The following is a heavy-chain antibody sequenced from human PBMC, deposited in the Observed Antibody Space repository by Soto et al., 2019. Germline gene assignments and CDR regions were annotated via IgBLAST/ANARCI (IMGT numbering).Heavy chain of an antibody. J-gene: IGHJ4*02. D-gene: IGHD3-10*01. CDR3: ATSYGSGYRAFDY. V-gene: IGHV1-69*02. CDR1: GDTFSFYT. CDR2: VNPILSMS. Sequence: QVQLVQSGAEVKKPGSSVKVSCKASGDTFSFYTVNWVRQAPGLGFEWMGRVNPILSMSNYAQKFQGRVTMTADKSTSTAYMELRSLRSEYTAFYYCATSYGSGYRAFDYWGQGALVTVSS.